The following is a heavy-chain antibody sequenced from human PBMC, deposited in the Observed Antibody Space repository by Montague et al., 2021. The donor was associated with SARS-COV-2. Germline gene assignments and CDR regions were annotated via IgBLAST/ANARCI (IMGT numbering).Heavy chain of an antibody. J-gene: IGHJ6*02. D-gene: IGHD3-10*01. CDR1: GFTFSNYD. V-gene: IGHV3-33*08. CDR3: AREYSALRWFGENNRYGMDV. CDR2: IWYDGSNQ. Sequence: SLRLSCAASGFTFSNYDMHWVRQAPGKGLEWVAVIWYDGSNQYYVDSVRGRFTIYRDNSKNTLYLQMNSLRAEDTAVYYCAREYSALRWFGENNRYGMDVWGQGTPVTVSS.